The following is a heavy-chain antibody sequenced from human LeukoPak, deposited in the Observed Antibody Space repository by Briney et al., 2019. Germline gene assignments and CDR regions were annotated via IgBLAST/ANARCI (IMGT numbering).Heavy chain of an antibody. CDR2: VSSTASSI. CDR3: ARDVTYHGGDWFDP. CDR1: GVTVSSDY. D-gene: IGHD4-23*01. V-gene: IGHV3-11*04. J-gene: IGHJ5*02. Sequence: PGGSLRLSCAASGVTVSSDYMSWVRQAPGKGLEWVSYVSSTASSIYYADSVKGRFTISRDNAKNSLYLQMNSLRAEDTAVYYCARDVTYHGGDWFDPWGQGTLVTVSS.